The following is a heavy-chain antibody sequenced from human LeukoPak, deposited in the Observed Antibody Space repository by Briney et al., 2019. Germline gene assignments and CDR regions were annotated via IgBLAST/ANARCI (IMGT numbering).Heavy chain of an antibody. CDR2: INHGGST. D-gene: IGHD2-8*01. CDR3: ARGHCTNGVCYRYYYYYYMDV. J-gene: IGHJ6*03. V-gene: IGHV4-34*01. Sequence: SETLSLTCAVYGGSFSGYYWSWIRQPPGKGLEWIGEINHGGSTNYNPSLKSRVTISVDTSKNQFSLKLSSVTAADTAVYYCARGHCTNGVCYRYYYYYYMDVWGKGTTVTVSS. CDR1: GGSFSGYY.